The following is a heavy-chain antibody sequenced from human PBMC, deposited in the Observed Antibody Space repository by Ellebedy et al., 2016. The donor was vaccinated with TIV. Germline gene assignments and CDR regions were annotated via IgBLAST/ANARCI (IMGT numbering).Heavy chain of an antibody. CDR2: IYGSGRGI. CDR3: AKAPVAGRGYFDY. D-gene: IGHD6-19*01. CDR1: GFTFSTYA. Sequence: GESLKISCAASGFTFSTYAMAWVRQTPGKGLECVSGIYGSGRGIFYADSVKGRFTISRDNSKNTLYLEMDSLRAEDTAVYYCAKAPVAGRGYFDYWGQGTLVTVSS. J-gene: IGHJ4*02. V-gene: IGHV3-23*01.